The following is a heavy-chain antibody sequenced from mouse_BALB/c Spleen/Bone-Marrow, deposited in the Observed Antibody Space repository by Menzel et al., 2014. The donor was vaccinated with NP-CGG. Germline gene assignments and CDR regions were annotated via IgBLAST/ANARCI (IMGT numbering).Heavy chain of an antibody. CDR2: ISHSGGSS. V-gene: IGHV5-12-2*01. J-gene: IGHJ1*01. CDR3: ARVSPYWYFDV. Sequence: EVKLVGSGGGFVQPGGSLKLSCAASGFTFXSYIMSWVRQTPEKRLEWVAYISHSGGSSYYLDTVKCRFTISRDNAKNTLYLQMSNLKSEDTAMYYCARVSPYWYFDVWGAGTTVTVSS. CDR1: GFTFXSYI. D-gene: IGHD6-2*01.